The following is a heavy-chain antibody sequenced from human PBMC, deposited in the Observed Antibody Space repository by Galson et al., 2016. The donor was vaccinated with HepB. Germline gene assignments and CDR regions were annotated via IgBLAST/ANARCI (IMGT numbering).Heavy chain of an antibody. J-gene: IGHJ6*03. CDR3: ARGYEGGHCRGGDCYDYYYMDV. CDR2: IIPMFDTA. Sequence: SVKVSCKASGGTFSSYTINWVRQAPGQGLEWMGGIIPMFDTANYAQRFQGRVTITADESTSTAYMDLNSLRSEDTAVYYCARGYEGGHCRGGDCYDYYYMDVWGKGTTVTVSS. CDR1: GGTFSSYT. V-gene: IGHV1-69*13. D-gene: IGHD2-21*02.